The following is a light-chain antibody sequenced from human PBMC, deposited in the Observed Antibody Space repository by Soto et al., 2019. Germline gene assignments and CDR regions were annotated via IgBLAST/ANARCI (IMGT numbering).Light chain of an antibody. Sequence: DIVMTQSPLSLPVTPGEPASISCRSIQSLLHSNGYNYLDWYLQKPGQSPQLLIYLCSNRASGVPDRFSGSGSGTDFTLKISRVEAEDVGVYYCMQALQTPFTFGGGTKVEIK. J-gene: IGKJ4*01. CDR2: LCS. V-gene: IGKV2-28*01. CDR3: MQALQTPFT. CDR1: QSLLHSNGYNY.